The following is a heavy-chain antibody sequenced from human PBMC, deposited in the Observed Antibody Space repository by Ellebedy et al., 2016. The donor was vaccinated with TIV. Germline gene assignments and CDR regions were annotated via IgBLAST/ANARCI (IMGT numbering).Heavy chain of an antibody. CDR3: AKDRDDDGDYVFDS. Sequence: GGSLRLXXAASGFTFSSYAMSWVRQAPGKGLEWVSTISGSGDSTYYADSVKGRFTISRDNPKNTLYLQMNSLRAEDTAVYYCAKDRDDDGDYVFDSWGQGILVTVSS. CDR1: GFTFSSYA. D-gene: IGHD4-17*01. J-gene: IGHJ4*02. CDR2: ISGSGDST. V-gene: IGHV3-23*01.